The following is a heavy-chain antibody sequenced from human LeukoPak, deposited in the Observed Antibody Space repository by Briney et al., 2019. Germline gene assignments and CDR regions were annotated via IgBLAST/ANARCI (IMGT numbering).Heavy chain of an antibody. D-gene: IGHD1-26*01. V-gene: IGHV1-2*06. CDR1: GYTFTGYY. J-gene: IGHJ5*02. CDR3: ARGTSEWEIKYCWLDP. Sequence: EPSVKVSCKASGYTFTGYYIHWVRQAPGQGLGWMGRINPNSGGTNYAQKFQGRVTMTRDTSISTAYMELSRLRSDDTAVYYCARGTSEWEIKYCWLDPWGQGTLVTVSS. CDR2: INPNSGGT.